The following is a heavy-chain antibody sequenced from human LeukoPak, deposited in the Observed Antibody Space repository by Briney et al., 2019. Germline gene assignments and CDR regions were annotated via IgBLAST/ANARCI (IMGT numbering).Heavy chain of an antibody. V-gene: IGHV4-4*09. CDR1: GGSISSYY. D-gene: IGHD3-3*01. Sequence: SETLSLTCTVSGGSISSYYWSWIRQPPGKGLEWIGYIYTSGSTSYNPSLKSRVTISVDTSKNQFSLKLSSVTAAGTAVYYCARQASGYLNAPFDYWGQGTLVTVSS. CDR2: IYTSGST. J-gene: IGHJ4*02. CDR3: ARQASGYLNAPFDY.